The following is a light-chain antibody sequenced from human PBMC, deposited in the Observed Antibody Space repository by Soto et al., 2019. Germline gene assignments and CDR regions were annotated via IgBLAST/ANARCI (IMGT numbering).Light chain of an antibody. CDR3: QQYGDWPPET. CDR2: GAS. CDR1: QSVSRN. Sequence: EVVLTQSPATLSVSPGDRATLSCRASQSVSRNLAWYQQKPGQAPRLLIYGASTRATGVPARFSGSGSATEFTLSISSLQSDDVAVDYCQQYGDWPPETFGQGTKLEI. J-gene: IGKJ2*01. V-gene: IGKV3-15*01.